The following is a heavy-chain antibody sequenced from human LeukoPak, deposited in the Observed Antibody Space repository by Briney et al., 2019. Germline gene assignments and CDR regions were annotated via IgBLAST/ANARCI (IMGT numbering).Heavy chain of an antibody. D-gene: IGHD3-22*01. CDR2: ISWNSGSI. J-gene: IGHJ4*02. CDR3: AKDIGADDSSGYFDY. CDR1: GFTFDDYA. Sequence: HPGGSLRLSCAASGFTFDDYAMHWVRQAPGKGLEWVSGISWNSGSIGYADSVKGRFTISRDNAKNSLYLQMNSLRAEDTALYYCAKDIGADDSSGYFDYWGQGTLVTVSS. V-gene: IGHV3-9*01.